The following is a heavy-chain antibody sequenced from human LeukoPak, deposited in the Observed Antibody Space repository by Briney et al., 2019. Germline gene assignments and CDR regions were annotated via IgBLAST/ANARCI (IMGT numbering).Heavy chain of an antibody. CDR3: AKSVGATTAGRHDY. Sequence: GGSLRLSCAASGFTFSSYGMHWVRQAPGKGLEWVAVIWYDVSNKYYADSVKGRFTISRDNSKNTLYLQMNSLRAEDTAVYYCAKSVGATTAGRHDYWGQGTLVTVSS. J-gene: IGHJ4*02. D-gene: IGHD1-26*01. V-gene: IGHV3-33*06. CDR1: GFTFSSYG. CDR2: IWYDVSNK.